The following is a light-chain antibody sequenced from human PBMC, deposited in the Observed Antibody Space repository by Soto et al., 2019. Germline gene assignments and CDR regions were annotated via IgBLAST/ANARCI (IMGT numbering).Light chain of an antibody. J-gene: IGKJ1*01. V-gene: IGKV3-20*01. CDR2: AAS. Sequence: EIVLTQSPGTLSLSPGERATLSCRASQSVHNNFLAWYQQKPGQAPRLLIYAASRRATGIPDRFSGSGSGTDFTLTISRLEPEDFAVYYCQQYGISLRTFGQGTKV. CDR1: QSVHNNF. CDR3: QQYGISLRT.